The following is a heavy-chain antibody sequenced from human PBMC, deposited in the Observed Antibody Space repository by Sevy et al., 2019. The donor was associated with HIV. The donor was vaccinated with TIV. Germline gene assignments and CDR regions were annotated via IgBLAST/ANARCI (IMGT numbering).Heavy chain of an antibody. Sequence: ASVKVSCKASGYTFTSYGISWVRQAPGQGLEWMGWISAYNGNTNYAQKLQGRVTMTTDTSTSTAYMELRSLRSDDTAVYYCARHGDSLHYYGGNDQFYYYIYMDVWGKGTTVTVSS. CDR3: ARHGDSLHYYGGNDQFYYYIYMDV. CDR2: ISAYNGNT. V-gene: IGHV1-18*01. D-gene: IGHD4-17*01. CDR1: GYTFTSYG. J-gene: IGHJ6*03.